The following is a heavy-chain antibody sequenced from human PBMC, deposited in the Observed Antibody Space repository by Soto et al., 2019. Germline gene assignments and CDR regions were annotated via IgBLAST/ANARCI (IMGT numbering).Heavy chain of an antibody. D-gene: IGHD5-12*01. V-gene: IGHV3-11*01. CDR2: ISSSGSTI. Sequence: VQLVESGGGLVKPGGSLRLSCAASGFTFSDYYMSWIRQAPGKGLEWVSDISSSGSTIYYADSVKGRVTISRDNAKNTLYLQMNSLRAEDTAVYYSAIVAAEVATIPFYYYYYYMDVWGKGTTVTVSS. J-gene: IGHJ6*03. CDR3: AIVAAEVATIPFYYYYYYMDV. CDR1: GFTFSDYY.